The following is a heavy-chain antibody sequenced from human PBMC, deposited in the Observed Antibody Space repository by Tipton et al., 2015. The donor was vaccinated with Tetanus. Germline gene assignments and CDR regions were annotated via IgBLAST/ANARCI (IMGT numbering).Heavy chain of an antibody. V-gene: IGHV1-18*01. Sequence: QVQLVQSGAEVKKPGASVKVSCKASGYTFTSYGISWVRQAPGQGLEWMGWISAYNGNTNYAQKLQGRVTMTTDTSTSTAYMELRSLRSDDTAVYYCARDHSSGYYLGTDDYYYGMDVWGQGTTVTVSS. CDR3: ARDHSSGYYLGTDDYYYGMDV. CDR1: GYTFTSYG. D-gene: IGHD3-22*01. CDR2: ISAYNGNT. J-gene: IGHJ6*02.